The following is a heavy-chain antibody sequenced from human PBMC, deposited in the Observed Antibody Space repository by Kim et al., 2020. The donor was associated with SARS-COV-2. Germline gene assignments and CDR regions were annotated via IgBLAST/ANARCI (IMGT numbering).Heavy chain of an antibody. J-gene: IGHJ4*02. V-gene: IGHV3-43*01. Sequence: GGSLRLSCAASGFTFDDYTMHWVRQPPGKGLEWVSLVSWDGFRTYYAESVKGRFTISRDNNKNLLYLQMNSLTTEDSAFYFCTRGSGYESEFDSWGQGTLVTVSS. CDR3: TRGSGYESEFDS. CDR2: VSWDGFRT. CDR1: GFTFDDYT. D-gene: IGHD5-12*01.